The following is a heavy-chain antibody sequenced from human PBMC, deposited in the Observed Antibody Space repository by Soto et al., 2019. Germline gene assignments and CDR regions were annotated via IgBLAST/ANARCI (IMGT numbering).Heavy chain of an antibody. D-gene: IGHD3-10*01. J-gene: IGHJ6*02. Sequence: EVQLLESGGGLVQPGGSLRLSCAASGFTFSSYAMSWVRQAPGKGLEWVSSISSSSSYIYYADSVKGRFTISRDNAKNSLYLQMNSLRAEDTAVYYCARNTMVRGDLYGMDVWGQGTTVTVSS. CDR2: ISSSSSYI. CDR1: GFTFSSYA. CDR3: ARNTMVRGDLYGMDV. V-gene: IGHV3-21*01.